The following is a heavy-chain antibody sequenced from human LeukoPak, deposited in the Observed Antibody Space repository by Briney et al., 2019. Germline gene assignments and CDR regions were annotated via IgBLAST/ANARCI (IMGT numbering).Heavy chain of an antibody. CDR3: ARPNSLVGPLGY. V-gene: IGHV4-34*01. CDR2: INHSGST. CDR1: GGSFSAYY. J-gene: IGHJ4*02. Sequence: PSETLSLTCAVYGGSFSAYYWSWIRQPPGKGLEWIGEINHSGSTNYNPSLKSRVTISVDTSKNQFSLKLSSVTAADTAVYYCARPNSLVGPLGYWGQGTLVTVSS. D-gene: IGHD2-8*02.